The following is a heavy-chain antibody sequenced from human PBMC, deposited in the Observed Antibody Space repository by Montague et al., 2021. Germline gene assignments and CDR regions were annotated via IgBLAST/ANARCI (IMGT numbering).Heavy chain of an antibody. J-gene: IGHJ5*02. CDR2: IYPRDSDT. Sequence: QSGAEVKKPGESLKISCKGFGFSIDDYWIAWVRQMPGRGLEWMGIIYPRDSDTRYNPSFQGQVSISADKFINIAYLQWSSLGASDTGIYYCARRGSLVATGNWSDPWGQGTRVTVSS. V-gene: IGHV5-51*01. D-gene: IGHD1-1*01. CDR1: GFSIDDYW. CDR3: ARRGSLVATGNWSDP.